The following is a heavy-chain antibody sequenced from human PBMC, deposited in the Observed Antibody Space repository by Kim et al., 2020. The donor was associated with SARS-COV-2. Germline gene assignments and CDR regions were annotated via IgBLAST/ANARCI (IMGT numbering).Heavy chain of an antibody. J-gene: IGHJ6*01. V-gene: IGHV1-69*04. CDR1: GGTFSNHG. CDR2: IIPLLNLS. Sequence: SVKVSCKASGGTFSNHGFCWVRQAPGQGLEWMGRIIPLLNLSNYAQKFQDRVTLIADESTSTLYLELSSLRSEDTAVYFCARATFSSADDYLYHMDVRGQGTTVAVSS. D-gene: IGHD2-2*01. CDR3: ARATFSSADDYLYHMDV.